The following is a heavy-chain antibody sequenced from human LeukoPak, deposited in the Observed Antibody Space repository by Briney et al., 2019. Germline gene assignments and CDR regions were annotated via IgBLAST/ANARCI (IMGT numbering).Heavy chain of an antibody. CDR1: GGSFSGYY. Sequence: TSSETLSLTCAVYGGSFSGYYWSWIRQPPGKGLEWIGEINHSGSTNYNPSLKSRVTISVDTSKNQFSLKLSSVTAADTAFYYCARGYGSGSYYIHWGQGTLVTVSS. CDR2: INHSGST. CDR3: ARGYGSGSYYIH. D-gene: IGHD3-10*01. V-gene: IGHV4-34*01. J-gene: IGHJ4*02.